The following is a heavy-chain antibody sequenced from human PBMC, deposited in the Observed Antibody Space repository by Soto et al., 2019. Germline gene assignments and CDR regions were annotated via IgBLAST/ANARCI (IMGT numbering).Heavy chain of an antibody. CDR3: IKDTTPEGLDY. CDR2: IYSDDHRT. D-gene: IGHD4-17*01. CDR1: GIALEDYA. V-gene: IGHV3-9*01. J-gene: IGHJ4*02. Sequence: DVHLVESGGGLTQPGGSLRLSCVASGIALEDYAMHWVRQVPGQGLEWVSGIYSDDHRTAYADSVKGRFTISRDDAKNSLYLQMNSLRPEDTAFYYCIKDTTPEGLDYWGRPILVTVSS.